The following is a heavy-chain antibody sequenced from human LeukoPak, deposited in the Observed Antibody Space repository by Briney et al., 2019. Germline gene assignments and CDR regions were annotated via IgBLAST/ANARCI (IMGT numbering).Heavy chain of an antibody. Sequence: GGSLRLSCAASGFTFSSYAMHWVRQAPGKGLEWVAVISYDGSNKYYADSVKGRFTISRDNSKNTLYLQMNSLRAEDTAVYYCARGGTAAAVIYFQHWGQGTLVTVSS. CDR1: GFTFSSYA. CDR3: ARGGTAAAVIYFQH. CDR2: ISYDGSNK. D-gene: IGHD6-13*01. V-gene: IGHV3-30-3*01. J-gene: IGHJ1*01.